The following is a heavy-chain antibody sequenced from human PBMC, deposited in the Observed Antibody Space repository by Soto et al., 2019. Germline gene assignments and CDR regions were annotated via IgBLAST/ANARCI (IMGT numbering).Heavy chain of an antibody. V-gene: IGHV1-46*01. CDR2: INPSGGST. CDR3: ASRIAVAGLDY. D-gene: IGHD6-19*01. CDR1: GYTFTSYY. J-gene: IGHJ4*02. Sequence: QVQLVQSGAEVKKPGASVKVSCKASGYTFTSYYMHWVRQAPGQGLEWMGIINPSGGSTSYAQKFQGRGTMTRDTSTSTVYMELSSLRSEDAAVYYCASRIAVAGLDYWGQGTLVTVSS.